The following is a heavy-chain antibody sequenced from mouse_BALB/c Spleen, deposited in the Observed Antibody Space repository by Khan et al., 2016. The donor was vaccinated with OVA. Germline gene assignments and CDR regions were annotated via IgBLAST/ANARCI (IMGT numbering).Heavy chain of an antibody. CDR3: ARAGWLQGLLAY. CDR2: INPYFGST. Sequence: EVQLQQTGPELVKPGASVKISCKASGYSFTDYMMLWVKQSHGKSLEWIGNINPYFGSTSYNLKFKDKATLTVDKSSSTAYMQLNSLTFADSAVYYCARAGWLQGLLAYWGQGTLVTVSA. CDR1: GYSFTDYM. V-gene: IGHV1-39*01. D-gene: IGHD2-2*01. J-gene: IGHJ3*01.